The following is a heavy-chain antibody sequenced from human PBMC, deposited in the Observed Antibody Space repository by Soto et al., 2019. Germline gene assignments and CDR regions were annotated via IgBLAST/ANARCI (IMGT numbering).Heavy chain of an antibody. J-gene: IGHJ4*02. D-gene: IGHD1-7*01. CDR3: TRGPGTTLDY. Sequence: EVQLVESGGGVVQPGGSLRLSCVASGFTFSSPWMHWVRQAPGKGLVWVSRIKSDGSTTTYADSVKGRFTISRDNAKNTLYLKMNSLRAEDTAVYYCTRGPGTTLDYWGKGTLVTVSS. CDR2: IKSDGSTT. CDR1: GFTFSSPW. V-gene: IGHV3-74*01.